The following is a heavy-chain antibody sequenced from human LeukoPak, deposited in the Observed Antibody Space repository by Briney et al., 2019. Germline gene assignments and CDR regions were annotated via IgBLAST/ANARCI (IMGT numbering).Heavy chain of an antibody. CDR3: ARDHGDYSQSGDAFDI. CDR2: IYYSGST. V-gene: IGHV4-59*01. CDR1: GGSISSYY. Sequence: SGTLSLTCTVSGGSISSYYWSWIRQPPGKGLEWIGYIYYSGSTNYNPSLKSRVTISVDTSKNQFSLKLSSVTAADTAVYYCARDHGDYSQSGDAFDIWGQGTMVTVSS. J-gene: IGHJ3*02. D-gene: IGHD4-17*01.